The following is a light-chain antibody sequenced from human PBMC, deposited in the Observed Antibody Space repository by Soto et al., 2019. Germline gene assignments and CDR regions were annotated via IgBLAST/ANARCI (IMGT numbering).Light chain of an antibody. CDR1: QSVRDF. J-gene: IGKJ1*01. V-gene: IGKV1-5*01. CDR2: SAS. Sequence: DIQMTQSPSSLSASVGDRVTITCRASQSVRDFLNWYQQKPGKAPKLLISSASSLQSGVPARFSGSGSGTEFTLTISSLQPDDFATYYCQHYNSYSEAFGQGTKVDI. CDR3: QHYNSYSEA.